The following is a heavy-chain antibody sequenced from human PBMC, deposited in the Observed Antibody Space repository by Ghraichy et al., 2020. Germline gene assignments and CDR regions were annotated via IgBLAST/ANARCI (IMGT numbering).Heavy chain of an antibody. CDR3: ASYDYYYYGMDV. CDR1: GFTFSSYA. J-gene: IGHJ6*02. V-gene: IGHV3-30-3*01. D-gene: IGHD4-17*01. Sequence: GSLRLSCAASGFTFSSYAMHWVRQAPGKGLEWVAVISYDGSNKYYADSVKGRFTISRDNSKNTLYLQMNSLRAEDTAVYYCASYDYYYYGMDVWGQGTTVTVSS. CDR2: ISYDGSNK.